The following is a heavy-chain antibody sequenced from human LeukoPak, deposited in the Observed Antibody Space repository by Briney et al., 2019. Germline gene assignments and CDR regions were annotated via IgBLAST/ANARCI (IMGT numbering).Heavy chain of an antibody. CDR2: ISEGGILI. CDR1: GFTFGDYY. J-gene: IGHJ4*02. V-gene: IGHV3-11*04. D-gene: IGHD2-2*01. Sequence: GGSLRLSCAGSGFTFGDYYMAWIRQAPGKGLEWLSYISEGGILIYYADSVKGRFTISRDNSKNTLYLQMNSLRAEDTAVYYCAKDLHKVVPAAMIDYWGQGTLVTVSS. CDR3: AKDLHKVVPAAMIDY.